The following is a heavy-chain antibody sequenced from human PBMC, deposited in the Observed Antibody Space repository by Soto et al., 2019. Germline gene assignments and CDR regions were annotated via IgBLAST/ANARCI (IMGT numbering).Heavy chain of an antibody. CDR1: GYTFTSYG. CDR2: ISAFNGQT. Sequence: ASVKVSCKASGYTFTSYGVSWVRQAPGQRLEWMGWISAFNGQTNYIQKVQGRVTLTTEASTSTAYMELRSLRSDDTAVYYCARGGDYYYGLDVWGQGTTVTVSS. V-gene: IGHV1-18*01. J-gene: IGHJ6*02. CDR3: ARGGDYYYGLDV. D-gene: IGHD3-16*01.